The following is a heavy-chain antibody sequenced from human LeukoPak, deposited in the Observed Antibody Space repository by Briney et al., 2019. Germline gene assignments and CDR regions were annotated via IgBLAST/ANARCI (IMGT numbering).Heavy chain of an antibody. V-gene: IGHV4-4*07. Sequence: LETLSLTCTVSGGSISSYYWSWIRQPAGKGLEWIGRIYTSGSTNYNPSLKSRVTMSVDTSKNQFPLKLSSVTAADTAVYYCAMTPIGWKNWFDPWGQGTLVTVSS. CDR3: AMTPIGWKNWFDP. CDR2: IYTSGST. CDR1: GGSISSYY. J-gene: IGHJ5*02. D-gene: IGHD6-19*01.